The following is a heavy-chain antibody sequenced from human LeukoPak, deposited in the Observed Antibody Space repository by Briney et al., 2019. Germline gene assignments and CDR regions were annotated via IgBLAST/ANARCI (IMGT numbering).Heavy chain of an antibody. CDR3: ARSQMTTVVTPTWYFDY. J-gene: IGHJ4*02. Sequence: GWSLTLSCPASGFTFSSYGMHWVRQAPGKGLEWVAAIWYYGSNKYFADSAKGRFSIYRDNSKKTLYLKMNSLRAEDTAVYYCARSQMTTVVTPTWYFDYWGQGTLVTVSS. V-gene: IGHV3-33*01. CDR1: GFTFSSYG. D-gene: IGHD4-23*01. CDR2: IWYYGSNK.